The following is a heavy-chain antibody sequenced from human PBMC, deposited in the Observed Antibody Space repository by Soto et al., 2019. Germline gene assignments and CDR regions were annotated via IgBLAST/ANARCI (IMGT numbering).Heavy chain of an antibody. Sequence: EVQLVESGGGLVQPGGSLRLSCAASGFTVSSNYMSCVRQAPGKGLEWVSVIYSGGSTYYADSVKGRVTISRDNCKNTGYLQMNGLRAEQAAVDDCAREQDYWGQGTLVTVSA. CDR3: AREQDY. J-gene: IGHJ4*02. CDR2: IYSGGST. V-gene: IGHV3-66*01. CDR1: GFTVSSNY.